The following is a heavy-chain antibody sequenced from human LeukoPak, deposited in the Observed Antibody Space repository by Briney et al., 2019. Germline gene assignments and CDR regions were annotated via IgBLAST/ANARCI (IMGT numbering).Heavy chain of an antibody. D-gene: IGHD2-15*01. CDR2: INSDGSST. Sequence: PGGSLRLSCAASGFTFSSYWMSWVRQAPGKGLVWVSRINSDGSSTSYADSVKGRFTISRDNAKNTLYLQMNSLRAEDTAVYYCARVGTVGYCSGGSCYNFDYWGQGTLVTVSS. CDR3: ARVGTVGYCSGGSCYNFDY. J-gene: IGHJ4*02. CDR1: GFTFSSYW. V-gene: IGHV3-74*01.